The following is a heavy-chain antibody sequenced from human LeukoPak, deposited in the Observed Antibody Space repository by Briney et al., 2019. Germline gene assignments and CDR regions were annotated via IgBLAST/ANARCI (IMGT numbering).Heavy chain of an antibody. CDR1: GYTFTAYY. V-gene: IGHV1-2*02. D-gene: IGHD1-1*01. J-gene: IGHJ5*02. Sequence: GASVKVSCKASGYTFTAYYMHWVRQAPGQGLEWMGWINADTGGTNYAQKFQGRVTVTTDTSISTACMELSSLRSDDTAVYYCARGSSVRDWFDPWGQGTLVTVSS. CDR3: ARGSSVRDWFDP. CDR2: INADTGGT.